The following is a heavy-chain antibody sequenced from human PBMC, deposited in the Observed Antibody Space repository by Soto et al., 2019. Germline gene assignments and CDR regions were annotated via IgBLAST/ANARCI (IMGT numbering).Heavy chain of an antibody. CDR2: IYYRGTT. CDR1: GGSMTSLY. D-gene: IGHD5-12*01. J-gene: IGHJ4*02. Sequence: SETLSLTCSVSGGSMTSLYWNWIRQPPGKGLEWLGYIYYRGTTNYNPSLKSRVIMSIDMSKNQFSLNLSSVTAADTAVYYCARSQWLSQADFDYWGQGALVTVSS. CDR3: ARSQWLSQADFDY. V-gene: IGHV4-59*01.